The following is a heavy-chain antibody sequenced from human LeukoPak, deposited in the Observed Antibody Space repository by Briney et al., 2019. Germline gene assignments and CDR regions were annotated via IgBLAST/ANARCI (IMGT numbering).Heavy chain of an antibody. Sequence: GESLKISCAASGLTFSSHWMSWVRQAPGKGLEWVANIKQDGSVKTYVDSVKGRFTISRDNAKNSLYLQMNSLRAEDTAVYYCAKDSYSRGDYWGQGTLVTVSS. CDR3: AKDSYSRGDY. CDR1: GLTFSSHW. CDR2: IKQDGSVK. V-gene: IGHV3-7*01. J-gene: IGHJ4*02. D-gene: IGHD6-13*01.